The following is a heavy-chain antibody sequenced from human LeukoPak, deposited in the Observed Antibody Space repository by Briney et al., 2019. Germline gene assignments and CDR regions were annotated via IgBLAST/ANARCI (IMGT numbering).Heavy chain of an antibody. CDR1: GYTLTELS. CDR3: ATLPYSSPALGYFDL. D-gene: IGHD6-13*01. J-gene: IGHJ2*01. CDR2: FDPEDGET. V-gene: IGHV1-24*01. Sequence: ASVKVSCKVSGYTLTELSMHWVRQAPGKGLEWMGGFDPEDGETIYAQKFQGRVTMTEDTSTDTAYMELSSLRSEDTAVYYCATLPYSSPALGYFDLWGRGTLVTVSS.